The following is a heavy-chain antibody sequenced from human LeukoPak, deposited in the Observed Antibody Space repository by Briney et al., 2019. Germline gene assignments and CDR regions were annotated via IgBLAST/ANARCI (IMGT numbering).Heavy chain of an antibody. CDR2: INHSRST. CDR3: ARGLSVDYYDSSGYYPNYFDY. V-gene: IGHV4-34*01. J-gene: IGHJ4*02. Sequence: PSETLSLTCAVYGGSFSGYYWSWIRQPPGKGLEWIGEINHSRSTNYNPSLKSRVTISVDTSKNQFSLKLSSVTAADTAVYYCARGLSVDYYDSSGYYPNYFDYWGQGTLVTVSS. CDR1: GGSFSGYY. D-gene: IGHD3-22*01.